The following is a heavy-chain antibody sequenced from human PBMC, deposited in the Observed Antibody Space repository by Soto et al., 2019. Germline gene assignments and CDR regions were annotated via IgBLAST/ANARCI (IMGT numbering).Heavy chain of an antibody. CDR2: ISYDGSNK. V-gene: IGHV3-30-3*01. CDR1: GFTFSSYA. J-gene: IGHJ6*02. CDR3: ARDAYCSGGSCYYYYYGMDV. D-gene: IGHD2-15*01. Sequence: VGSLRLSCAASGFTFSSYAMHWVRQAPGKGLEWVAVISYDGSNKYYADSVKGRFTITRDNSKNTLYLQMNSLRAEDTAVYYCARDAYCSGGSCYYYYYGMDVWGQGTTVTVSS.